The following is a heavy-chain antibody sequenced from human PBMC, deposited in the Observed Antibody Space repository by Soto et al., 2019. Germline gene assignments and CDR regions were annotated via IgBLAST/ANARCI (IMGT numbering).Heavy chain of an antibody. CDR1: GFTFSSYW. V-gene: IGHV3-7*01. CDR3: ARDFGVVIYYYYYYGMDV. CDR2: IKQDGSEK. Sequence: GGSLRLSCAASGFTFSSYWMSWVRQAPGKGLEWVANIKQDGSEKYYVDSVKGRFTISRDNAKNSLYLQMNSLRAEDTAVYYCARDFGVVIYYYYYYGMDVWGQGTTVTVSS. J-gene: IGHJ6*02. D-gene: IGHD3-3*01.